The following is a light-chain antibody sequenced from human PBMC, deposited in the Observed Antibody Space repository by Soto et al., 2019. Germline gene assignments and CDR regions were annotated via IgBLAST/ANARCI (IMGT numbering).Light chain of an antibody. CDR1: QSVSSNY. V-gene: IGKV3-20*01. J-gene: IGKJ2*01. CDR2: GAS. Sequence: EIVLTQSPGTLSLSPGEGATLSCRASQSVSSNYLAWYQQKPGQAPRLLIFGASNRASDIPDRLSGSGSGTDFTLTIIRLEPEDFAVYYCQQYGSSPPYTFGQGTKLEIK. CDR3: QQYGSSPPYT.